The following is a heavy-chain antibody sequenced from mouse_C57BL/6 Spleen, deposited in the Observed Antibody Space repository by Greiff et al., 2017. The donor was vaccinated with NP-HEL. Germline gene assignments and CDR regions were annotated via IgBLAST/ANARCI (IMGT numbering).Heavy chain of an antibody. CDR3: ARKRIYDYDGGFAY. Sequence: QVQLQQPGAELVKPGASVKLSCKASGYTFTSYWMQWVKQRPGQGLEWIGEIDPSDSYTTYNQKFKGKATLTVDTSSSTAYMQLSSLTSEDSAVYYCARKRIYDYDGGFAYWGQGTLVTVSA. J-gene: IGHJ3*01. V-gene: IGHV1-50*01. CDR1: GYTFTSYW. CDR2: IDPSDSYT. D-gene: IGHD2-4*01.